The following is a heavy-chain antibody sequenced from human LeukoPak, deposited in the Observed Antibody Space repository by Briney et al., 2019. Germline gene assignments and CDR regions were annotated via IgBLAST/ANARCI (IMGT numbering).Heavy chain of an antibody. J-gene: IGHJ4*02. CDR1: GFTFSSYA. Sequence: GGSLRLSCAASGFTFSSYAMSWVRQAPVKGREWVSAISGRGGSTYYADSVKGRFSISSENSKNTLYLQMNSLRAEDTAVYYCAREPLPGIAAAGMIYWGQGTLVTVSS. CDR3: AREPLPGIAAAGMIY. V-gene: IGHV3-23*01. D-gene: IGHD6-13*01. CDR2: ISGRGGST.